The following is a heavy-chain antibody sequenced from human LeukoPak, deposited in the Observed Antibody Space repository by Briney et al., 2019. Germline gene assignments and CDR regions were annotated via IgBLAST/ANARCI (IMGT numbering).Heavy chain of an antibody. J-gene: IGHJ3*02. CDR1: GYTFTSYD. CDR3: ARGNEVGRTFDI. Sequence: ASVKVSCKASGYTFTSYDINWVRQATGQGLEWMGWMNPNSGNTGYAQKFQGRVTITRNTSISTAYMELSSLRSEDTAVHYCARGNEVGRTFDIWGQGTMVTVSS. D-gene: IGHD1-26*01. CDR2: MNPNSGNT. V-gene: IGHV1-8*03.